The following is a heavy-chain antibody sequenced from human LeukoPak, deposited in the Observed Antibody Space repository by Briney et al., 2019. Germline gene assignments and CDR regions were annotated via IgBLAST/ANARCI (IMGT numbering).Heavy chain of an antibody. V-gene: IGHV1-24*01. D-gene: IGHD3-22*01. J-gene: IGHJ4*02. Sequence: ASVKVSCKVSGYTLTELSMHWVRQAPGKGLEWMGGFDPEDGETIYAQKFQGRVTMAEDTSTDTAYMELSSLRSDDTAVYYCAREMSYYYDSSAYYHWYSCFDYWGQGTLVTVSS. CDR2: FDPEDGET. CDR1: GYTLTELS. CDR3: AREMSYYYDSSAYYHWYSCFDY.